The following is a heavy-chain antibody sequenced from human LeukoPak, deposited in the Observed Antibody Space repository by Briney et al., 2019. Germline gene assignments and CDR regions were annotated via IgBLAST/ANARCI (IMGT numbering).Heavy chain of an antibody. V-gene: IGHV3-53*01. D-gene: IGHD3-22*01. J-gene: IGHJ3*02. CDR1: GFTVSSNY. Sequence: PGGSLRLSCAASGFTVSSNYMSWVRQAPGKGLEWVSVIYSGGSTYYADSVKGRFTISRDNSKNKLYLQMNSLRAEDTAVYYCARDDEYYYDGPPHAFDIGGQGTMVTVSS. CDR2: IYSGGST. CDR3: ARDDEYYYDGPPHAFDI.